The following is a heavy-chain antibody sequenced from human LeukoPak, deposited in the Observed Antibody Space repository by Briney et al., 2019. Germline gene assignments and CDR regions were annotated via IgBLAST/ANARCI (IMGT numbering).Heavy chain of an antibody. J-gene: IGHJ4*02. V-gene: IGHV3-64D*09. Sequence: GGSLRLSCSASGFTFSSYAMHWVRQAPGKGLEYVSAISTNGGGTYYADSVKGRFTISRDNSKNTLYLQMSSLRSEDTAVYYCAKVPDSSGWIAYFDYWGQGTLVTVSS. CDR3: AKVPDSSGWIAYFDY. CDR2: ISTNGGGT. CDR1: GFTFSSYA. D-gene: IGHD6-19*01.